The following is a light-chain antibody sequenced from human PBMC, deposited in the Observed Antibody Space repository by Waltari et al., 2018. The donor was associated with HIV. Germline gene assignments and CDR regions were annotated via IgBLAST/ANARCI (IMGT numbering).Light chain of an antibody. V-gene: IGKV3-20*01. J-gene: IGKJ3*01. CDR3: QQYDTSPT. CDR2: DAS. CDR1: QTVRSNY. Sequence: EIVLTPSPGTISCSPGERATLSCRASQTVRSNYLAWYQQKPGQAPTLLIYDASSRATGIPDRFSGSGSGTDFTLTINRLEPEDFAVYYCQQYDTSPTFGPGTKVDI.